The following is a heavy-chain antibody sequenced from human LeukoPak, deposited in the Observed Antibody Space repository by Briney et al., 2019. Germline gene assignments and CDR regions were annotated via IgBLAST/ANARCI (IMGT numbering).Heavy chain of an antibody. CDR3: ATGGGFNYYYMDV. Sequence: ASVKVSCKASGYTFTSYGISWVRQAPGQGLEWMGWISAYNGNTNYAQKLQGRVTMTEDTSTDTAYMELSSLRSEDTAVYYCATGGGFNYYYMDVWGKGTTVTVSS. J-gene: IGHJ6*03. CDR2: ISAYNGNT. CDR1: GYTFTSYG. D-gene: IGHD1-26*01. V-gene: IGHV1-18*01.